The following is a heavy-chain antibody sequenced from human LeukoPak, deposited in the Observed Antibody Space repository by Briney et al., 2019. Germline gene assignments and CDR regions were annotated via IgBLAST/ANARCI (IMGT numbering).Heavy chain of an antibody. D-gene: IGHD3-10*01. CDR1: GGTFSSYA. Sequence: SVKVSCKASGGTFSSYAIIWVRQAPGQGLEWVGRIIPILGIANYAQKFQGRVTITADKSTSTAYMELSSLRSEDTAVYYCATYGSGSYYNYFDYWGQGTLVTVSS. CDR3: ATYGSGSYYNYFDY. V-gene: IGHV1-69*04. CDR2: IIPILGIA. J-gene: IGHJ4*02.